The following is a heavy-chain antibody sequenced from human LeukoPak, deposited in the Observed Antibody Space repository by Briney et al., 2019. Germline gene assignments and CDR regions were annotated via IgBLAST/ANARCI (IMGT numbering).Heavy chain of an antibody. CDR1: GFTVSSNY. J-gene: IGHJ6*02. Sequence: GGSLRLSCAASGFTVSSNYMSWVRQAPGKELEWVSVIYSGGSTYYADSVKGRFTISRDNSKNTLYLQMNSLRAEDTAVYYCARVSPAWYYGMDVWGQGTTVTVSS. CDR3: ARVSPAWYYGMDV. V-gene: IGHV3-53*01. CDR2: IYSGGST.